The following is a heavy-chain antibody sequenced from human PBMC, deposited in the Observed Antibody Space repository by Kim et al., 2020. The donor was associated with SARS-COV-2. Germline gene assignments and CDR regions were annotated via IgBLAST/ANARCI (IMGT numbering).Heavy chain of an antibody. CDR3: ATAAIAAAGTGGWFDP. CDR2: FDPEDGET. CDR1: GYTLTELS. J-gene: IGHJ5*02. D-gene: IGHD6-13*01. V-gene: IGHV1-24*01. Sequence: ASVKVSCKVSGYTLTELSMHWVRQAPGKGLEWMGGFDPEDGETIYAQKFQGRVTMTEDTSTDTAYMELSSLRSEDTAVYYCATAAIAAAGTGGWFDPWGQGTLVTVSS.